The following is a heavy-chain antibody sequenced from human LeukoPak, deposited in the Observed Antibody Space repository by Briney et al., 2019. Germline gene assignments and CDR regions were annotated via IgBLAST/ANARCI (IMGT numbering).Heavy chain of an antibody. D-gene: IGHD3-22*01. CDR1: GFTVSSNY. CDR3: ARAPSSGYSSWYYYGMDV. V-gene: IGHV3-53*01. CDR2: IYSGGST. J-gene: IGHJ6*02. Sequence: GGSLRLSCAASGFTVSSNYISWVRQAPGKGLEWVSVIYSGGSTYYEDSVKGGFTISRDNSKNPLYLQMNSLRAEDPAVYYCARAPSSGYSSWYYYGMDVWGQGTLVTVSS.